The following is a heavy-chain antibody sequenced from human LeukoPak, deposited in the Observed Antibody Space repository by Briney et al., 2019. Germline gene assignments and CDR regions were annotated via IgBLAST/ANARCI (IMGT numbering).Heavy chain of an antibody. V-gene: IGHV4-34*01. CDR2: INHSGST. CDR3: ARGGLKARITMIVVAKPGPFDI. CDR1: GGSFSGYY. Sequence: SETLSLTCAVYGGSFSGYYWSWIRQPPGKALEWIGEINHSGSTNYNPSLKSRVTISVDTSKNQFSLKLSSVTAADTAVYYCARGGLKARITMIVVAKPGPFDIWGQGTMVTVSS. D-gene: IGHD3-22*01. J-gene: IGHJ3*02.